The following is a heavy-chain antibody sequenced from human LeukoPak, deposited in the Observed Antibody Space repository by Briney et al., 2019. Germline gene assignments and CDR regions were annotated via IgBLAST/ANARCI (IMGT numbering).Heavy chain of an antibody. CDR1: GFTFSSYA. V-gene: IGHV3-30-3*01. D-gene: IGHD5-18*01. CDR2: ISYDGSNK. J-gene: IGHJ6*03. CDR3: AREIFPYSYGPYYYMDV. Sequence: GGSLRLSCAASGFTFSSYAMHWVRQAPGKGLEWVAVISYDGSNKYYADSVKGRFTTSRDNSKNTLYLQMNSLRAEDTAVYYCAREIFPYSYGPYYYMDVWGKGTTVTVSS.